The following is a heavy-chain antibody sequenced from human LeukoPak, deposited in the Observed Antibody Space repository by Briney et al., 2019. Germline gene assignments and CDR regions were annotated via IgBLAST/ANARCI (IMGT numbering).Heavy chain of an antibody. CDR2: IHYSGST. Sequence: PSETLSLTCTVSGGSISSSSYYWGWLRPPPGKGLEWIGSIHYSGSTYSNPSLNSRVTISVDTSKNQFSLKLSSVTAADTAVYYGARSGYGYYYYMDVWGKGTTVTVSS. CDR1: GGSISSSSYY. D-gene: IGHD3-3*01. CDR3: ARSGYGYYYYMDV. V-gene: IGHV4-39*01. J-gene: IGHJ6*03.